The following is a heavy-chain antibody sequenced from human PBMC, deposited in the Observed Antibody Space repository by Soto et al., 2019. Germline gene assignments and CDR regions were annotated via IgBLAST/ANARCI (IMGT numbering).Heavy chain of an antibody. Sequence: SVKVSCKASGGSFSSYAISWLRQAPGQGLEWMGGIIPIFGTANYAQKFQGRVTITADKSTSTAYMELSSVRSEDTAVYYCAREARSRGGYPTWVYYGMDVWGQGTTVTLPS. D-gene: IGHD5-12*01. CDR1: GGSFSSYA. J-gene: IGHJ6*02. CDR2: IIPIFGTA. V-gene: IGHV1-69*06. CDR3: AREARSRGGYPTWVYYGMDV.